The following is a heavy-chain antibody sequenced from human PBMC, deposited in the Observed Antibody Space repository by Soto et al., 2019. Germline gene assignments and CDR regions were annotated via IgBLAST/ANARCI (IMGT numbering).Heavy chain of an antibody. CDR1: GGSVSSGSYY. D-gene: IGHD3-22*01. J-gene: IGHJ3*02. CDR3: ARVNIAYYDSSGYPQPDAFDI. Sequence: SETLSLTCTVSGGSVSSGSYYWSWIRQPPGKGLEWIGYIYYSGSTNYNPSLKSRVTISVDTSKNQFSLKLSSVTAADTAVYYCARVNIAYYDSSGYPQPDAFDIWGQGTMVTVSS. CDR2: IYYSGST. V-gene: IGHV4-61*01.